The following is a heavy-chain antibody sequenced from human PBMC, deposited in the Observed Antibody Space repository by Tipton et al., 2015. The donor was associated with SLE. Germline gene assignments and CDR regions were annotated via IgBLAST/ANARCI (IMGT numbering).Heavy chain of an antibody. CDR1: GGSISSSSYY. CDR2: IYYGGST. CDR3: ARVLPGEQQLVPWAFDI. D-gene: IGHD6-13*01. J-gene: IGHJ3*02. Sequence: TLSLTCTVSGGSISSSSYYWGWIRQPPGKGLEWIGSIYYGGSTYYNPSLKSRVTISVDTSKNQFSLKLSSVTAADTAVYYCARVLPGEQQLVPWAFDIWGQGTMVTVSS. V-gene: IGHV4-39*07.